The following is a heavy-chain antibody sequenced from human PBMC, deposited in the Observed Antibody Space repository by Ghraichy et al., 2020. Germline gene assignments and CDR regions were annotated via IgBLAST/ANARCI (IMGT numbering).Heavy chain of an antibody. CDR2: ISSSSSYT. V-gene: IGHV3-11*06. D-gene: IGHD6-13*01. CDR1: GFTFSDYY. CDR3: ARTISSSWYGTPNWFDP. Sequence: GESLNISCAASGFTFSDYYMSWIRQAPGKGLEWVSYISSSSSYTNYADSVKGRFTISRDNAKNSLYLQMNSLRAEDTAVYYCARTISSSWYGTPNWFDPWGQGTLVTVSS. J-gene: IGHJ5*02.